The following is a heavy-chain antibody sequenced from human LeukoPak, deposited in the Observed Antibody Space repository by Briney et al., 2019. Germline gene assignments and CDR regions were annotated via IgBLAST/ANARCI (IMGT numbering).Heavy chain of an antibody. CDR3: ARRTIFAGYYYMDV. CDR2: INPNSGGT. CDR1: GYTFTGYY. V-gene: IGHV1-2*02. Sequence: GASVKVSCKASGYTFTGYYMHWVRQAPGQGLEWMGWINPNSGGTNYAQKFQGRVTMTRDTSISTAYMELSRLRSDDTAVYYCARRTIFAGYYYMDVWGKGTTVTVSS. D-gene: IGHD3-3*01. J-gene: IGHJ6*03.